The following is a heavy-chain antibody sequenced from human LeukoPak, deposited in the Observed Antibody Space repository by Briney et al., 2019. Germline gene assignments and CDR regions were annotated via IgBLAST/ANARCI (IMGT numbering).Heavy chain of an antibody. V-gene: IGHV1-18*01. CDR2: ISPYNGAT. Sequence: ASVKVSYKTSGYTFNAYGITWVRQAPGQGLEWMGWISPYNGATNFAQKFQGRVTMMKDTSKNTVYMEMNSLRFDEPAVYYCSRAATRVAATGNDPWGQGSLVTVSS. CDR3: SRAATRVAATGNDP. CDR1: GYTFNAYG. D-gene: IGHD6-13*01. J-gene: IGHJ5*02.